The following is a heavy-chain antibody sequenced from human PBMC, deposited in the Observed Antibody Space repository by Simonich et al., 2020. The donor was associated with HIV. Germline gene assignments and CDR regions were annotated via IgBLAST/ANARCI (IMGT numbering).Heavy chain of an antibody. CDR3: ASGGSISSVWADDY. J-gene: IGHJ4*02. CDR1: GFTFSSYA. V-gene: IGHV3-30*07. D-gene: IGHD3-16*01. Sequence: QVQLVESGGGVVQPGRSLRLSCAASGFTFSSYAMHWVRQAHGKGLEVGAVISYDGSNKYYADSVKGRFTISRDNSKNTLYLQMNSLRAEDTAVYYCASGGSISSVWADDYWGQGTLVTVSS. CDR2: ISYDGSNK.